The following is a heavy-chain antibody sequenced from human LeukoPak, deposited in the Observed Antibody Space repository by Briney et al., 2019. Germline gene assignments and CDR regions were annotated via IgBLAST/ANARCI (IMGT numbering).Heavy chain of an antibody. CDR1: GFTFSSYG. CDR2: IKQDGSEK. Sequence: GGSLRLSCAASGFTFSSYGMSWVRQAPGKGLEWVANIKQDGSEKYYVDSVKGRFTISRDNAKHSLWLQMNSLRAEDTAVYYCARAWYFDLWGRGTLVTVSS. J-gene: IGHJ2*01. CDR3: ARAWYFDL. V-gene: IGHV3-7*04.